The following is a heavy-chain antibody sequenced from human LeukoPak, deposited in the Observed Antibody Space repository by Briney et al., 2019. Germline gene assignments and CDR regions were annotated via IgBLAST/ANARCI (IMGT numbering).Heavy chain of an antibody. D-gene: IGHD6-13*01. Sequence: SETLSLTCTVSGGSISSSSYYWGWIRQPPGKGLEWIGSIDYSGSPYYNPSLKSRVTISVDTSKNQFSLKLSSVTAADTAVYYCARGSSSVVIAAAGPHQPNWFDPWGQGTLVTVSS. CDR3: ARGSSSVVIAAAGPHQPNWFDP. CDR1: GGSISSSSYY. V-gene: IGHV4-39*01. J-gene: IGHJ5*02. CDR2: IDYSGSP.